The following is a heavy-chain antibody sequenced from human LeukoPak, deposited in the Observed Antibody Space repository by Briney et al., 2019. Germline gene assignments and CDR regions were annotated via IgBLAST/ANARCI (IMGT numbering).Heavy chain of an antibody. D-gene: IGHD6-13*01. CDR2: IYWDDDK. CDR3: SQRLLYSRRWTPYFDY. V-gene: IGHV2-5*02. J-gene: IGHJ4*02. CDR1: GFSLRTSGMG. Sequence: SGPTLLKPTQTLTLTCTFSGFSLRTSGMGVGWIRQPPGKALEWLSLIYWDDDKRYSPSLKSRLTITQDTSKNQVVLTMTNIDPVDPSPYYCSQRLLYSRRWTPYFDYWGQGTLVTVSP.